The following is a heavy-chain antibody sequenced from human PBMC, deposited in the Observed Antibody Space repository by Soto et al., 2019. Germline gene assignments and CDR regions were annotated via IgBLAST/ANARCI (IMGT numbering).Heavy chain of an antibody. D-gene: IGHD2-8*01. V-gene: IGHV3-66*01. J-gene: IGHJ6*04. CDR1: GFSVSSKY. CDR2: IQSGGTT. Sequence: EVQLVESGGDLVQPGGSLRLSCAASGFSVSSKYMSWVRQAPGKGLEWVSLIQSGGTTYYAGSVKGRCTISRDYSETKLFLQMNSLRVEDTAVYYCTRDDVHFNGDRYYGVPMDVWGKGTTVTVSA. CDR3: TRDDVHFNGDRYYGVPMDV.